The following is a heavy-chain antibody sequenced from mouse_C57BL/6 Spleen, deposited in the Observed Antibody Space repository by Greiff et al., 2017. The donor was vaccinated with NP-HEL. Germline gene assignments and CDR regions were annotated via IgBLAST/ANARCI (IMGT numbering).Heavy chain of an antibody. Sequence: EVQLQQSGPELVKPGASVKISCKASGYTFTDYYMNWVKQSHGKSLEWIGDINPNNGGTSYNQKFKGKATLTVDKSSSTAYMELRSLTSEDSAVYYCAKSPIYSNYEAYWGQGTLVTVSA. CDR3: AKSPIYSNYEAY. J-gene: IGHJ3*01. CDR1: GYTFTDYY. D-gene: IGHD2-5*01. V-gene: IGHV1-26*01. CDR2: INPNNGGT.